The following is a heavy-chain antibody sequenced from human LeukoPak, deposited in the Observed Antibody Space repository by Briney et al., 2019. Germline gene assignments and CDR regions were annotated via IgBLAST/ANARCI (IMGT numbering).Heavy chain of an antibody. Sequence: GGSLRLSCAASGFTFSSYAMSWVRQAPGKGLEWGSGISGSGGGTYYADSVKGRLTISRDNSKNTLYLQMNSLRAEDTAVYYCAKVSNGYYTAWYGGSFDSWGQGNLVTVSS. J-gene: IGHJ4*02. CDR2: ISGSGGGT. D-gene: IGHD6-19*01. CDR3: AKVSNGYYTAWYGGSFDS. V-gene: IGHV3-23*01. CDR1: GFTFSSYA.